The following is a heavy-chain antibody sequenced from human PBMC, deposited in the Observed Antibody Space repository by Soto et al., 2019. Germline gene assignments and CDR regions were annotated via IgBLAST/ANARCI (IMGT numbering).Heavy chain of an antibody. Sequence: PGGSLRLSCAASGFTFSSYWMHWVRQAPGKGLVWVSRIKSDGSSTSDADSVKGRFTVSRDNAKNTLYLQMNSLRAEDTAVYYCARGGTSSWFRGLDYWGQGTPVTVSS. J-gene: IGHJ4*02. CDR1: GFTFSSYW. V-gene: IGHV3-74*01. D-gene: IGHD6-13*01. CDR2: IKSDGSST. CDR3: ARGGTSSWFRGLDY.